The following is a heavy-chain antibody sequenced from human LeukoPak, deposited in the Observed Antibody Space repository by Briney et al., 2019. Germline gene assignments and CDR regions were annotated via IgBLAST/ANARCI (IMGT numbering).Heavy chain of an antibody. D-gene: IGHD5-18*01. CDR2: ISAYNGNT. CDR1: GYTFTSYG. J-gene: IGHJ4*01. Sequence: ASVKVSCKASGYTFTSYGISWVRQAPGQGLERMGWISAYNGNTNYAQKLQGRVTMTTDTSTSTAYMELRSLRSDDTAVYYCARDLSVDTAMAPVGYWGQGTLVTVSS. CDR3: ARDLSVDTAMAPVGY. V-gene: IGHV1-18*01.